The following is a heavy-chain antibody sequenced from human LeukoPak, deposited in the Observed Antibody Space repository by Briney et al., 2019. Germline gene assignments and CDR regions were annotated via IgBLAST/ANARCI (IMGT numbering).Heavy chain of an antibody. J-gene: IGHJ5*02. Sequence: ASVKVSCKASGYTFTSYGISWVRQAPGQGLEWMGWISAYNGNTNYAQKLQGRVTMTTDTSTSTAYMELRSLRSDDTAVYYCARVASTMITFGGDNWFDPWGQGTLVTVSS. CDR1: GYTFTSYG. CDR2: ISAYNGNT. D-gene: IGHD3-16*01. CDR3: ARVASTMITFGGDNWFDP. V-gene: IGHV1-18*01.